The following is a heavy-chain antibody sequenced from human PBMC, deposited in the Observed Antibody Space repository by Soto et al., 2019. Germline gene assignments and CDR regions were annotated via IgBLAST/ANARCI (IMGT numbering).Heavy chain of an antibody. CDR2: ISWNGGSA. CDR3: ARGYYDTLTGYYN. J-gene: IGHJ4*02. Sequence: EVQLVESGGGVVRPGGSLRLSCAASGFTFDDYGMNWVRQAPGKGLEWVSSISWNGGSADYADFVKGRFIISRDNAKSSLYLQMNSLRAEDTALYHCARGYYDTLTGYYNWGQGTLVTVSS. D-gene: IGHD3-9*01. V-gene: IGHV3-20*01. CDR1: GFTFDDYG.